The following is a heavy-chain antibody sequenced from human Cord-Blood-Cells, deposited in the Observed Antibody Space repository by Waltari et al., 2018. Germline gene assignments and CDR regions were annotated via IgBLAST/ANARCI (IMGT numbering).Heavy chain of an antibody. D-gene: IGHD2-15*01. CDR3: ARDVEGFDY. J-gene: IGHJ4*02. V-gene: IGHV4-59*11. CDR1: GGSISSHY. Sequence: QVQLQESGPGLVKPSETLSLTCPVPGGSISSHYRGWIRQPPGKGLEWIGYIYYSGSTNYNPSLKSRVTISVDTSKNQFSLKLSSVTAADTAVYHCARDVEGFDYWGQGTLVTVSS. CDR2: IYYSGST.